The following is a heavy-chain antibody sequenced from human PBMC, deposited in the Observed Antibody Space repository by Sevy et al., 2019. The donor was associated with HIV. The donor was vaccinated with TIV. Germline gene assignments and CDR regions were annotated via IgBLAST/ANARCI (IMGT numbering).Heavy chain of an antibody. J-gene: IGHJ6*02. V-gene: IGHV3-21*01. CDR2: ISSSSSYI. Sequence: GGSLRLSCAASGFTFSSYSMNWVRQAPGKGLEWVSSISSSSSYIYYADSVKGRFTISRDNAKNSLYLQMNSLRAEDTAVYYCARGKTPDSIGYYYYYYGMDVWGQGTTVTVSS. CDR1: GFTFSSYS. D-gene: IGHD3-22*01. CDR3: ARGKTPDSIGYYYYYYGMDV.